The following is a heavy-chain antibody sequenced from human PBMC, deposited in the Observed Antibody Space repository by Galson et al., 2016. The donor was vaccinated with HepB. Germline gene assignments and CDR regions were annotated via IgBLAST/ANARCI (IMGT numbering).Heavy chain of an antibody. CDR3: AKDAIGMVIGWLDP. J-gene: IGHJ5*02. CDR1: GFRFTKFA. D-gene: IGHD3-3*01. Sequence: SLRLSCAASGFRFTKFAMTWVRQAPGKGLEWVSGIRASGVTYYADSVRGRFTVSRDDSKNTVFLQMKSLRADDTALYYCAKDAIGMVIGWLDPWGQGTQVTVSS. CDR2: IRASGVT. V-gene: IGHV3-23*01.